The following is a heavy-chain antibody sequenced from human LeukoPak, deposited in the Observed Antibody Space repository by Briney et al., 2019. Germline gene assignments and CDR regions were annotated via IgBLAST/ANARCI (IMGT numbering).Heavy chain of an antibody. CDR3: ARVSEAGSDY. CDR1: GGSISSGTYY. V-gene: IGHV4-61*02. J-gene: IGHJ4*02. CDR2: IYTSGST. D-gene: IGHD6-19*01. Sequence: PSETLSLTCTVSGGSISSGTYYWSRIRQPAGKGLEWIGRIYTSGSTNYNPSLKSRVTISVDTSTNQFSLKLSSVTAADTAVYYCARVSEAGSDYWGQGTLVTVSS.